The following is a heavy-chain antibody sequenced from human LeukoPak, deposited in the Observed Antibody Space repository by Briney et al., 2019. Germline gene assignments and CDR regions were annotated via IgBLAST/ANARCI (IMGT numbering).Heavy chain of an antibody. J-gene: IGHJ3*02. V-gene: IGHV1-46*01. CDR2: INPSGGST. D-gene: IGHD3-22*01. CDR3: AREMGTYYYDSTLGWAFDI. Sequence: ASVKVSCKASGYTFTSYYMHWVRQAPGQGLEWMGIINPSGGSTSYAQKFQGRVTMTRDTSTSTVYMELSSLRSEDTAVYYCAREMGTYYYDSTLGWAFDIWGQGTMATVSS. CDR1: GYTFTSYY.